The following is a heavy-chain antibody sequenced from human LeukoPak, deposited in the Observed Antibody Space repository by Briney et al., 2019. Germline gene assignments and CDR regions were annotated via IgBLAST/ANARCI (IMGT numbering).Heavy chain of an antibody. V-gene: IGHV1-2*02. CDR2: INPNSGGT. J-gene: IGHJ4*02. Sequence: ASVKVSCKASGYTFTAYYVHWVRQAPGQGLESMGWINPNSGGTNYAQNFQGRVTMTRDTSISTAYMELSSLRSDDTAVYYCARGAKIDYWGQGTLVTVSS. CDR1: GYTFTAYY. CDR3: ARGAKIDY.